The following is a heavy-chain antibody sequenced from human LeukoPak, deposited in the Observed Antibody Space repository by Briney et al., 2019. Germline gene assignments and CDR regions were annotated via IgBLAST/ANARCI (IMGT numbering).Heavy chain of an antibody. Sequence: GGSLRLSCAASGFTFSSYEMNWVRQAPGKGLEWVSYISSSSSTIYYADSVKGRFTISRDDSKNTLYLQMNNLRAEDTAVYYCAKDGAWLRFDDWGQGILVTVSS. D-gene: IGHD5-12*01. CDR2: ISSSSSTI. CDR3: AKDGAWLRFDD. J-gene: IGHJ4*02. CDR1: GFTFSSYE. V-gene: IGHV3-48*03.